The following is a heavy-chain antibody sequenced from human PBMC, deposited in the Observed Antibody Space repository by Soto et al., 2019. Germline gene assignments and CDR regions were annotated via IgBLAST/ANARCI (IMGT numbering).Heavy chain of an antibody. V-gene: IGHV3-23*01. CDR3: AKMPVGYCSGGSCYLYYFDY. CDR1: GFTFSSYA. Sequence: EVQLLESGGGLVQPGGSLRLSCAASGFTFSSYAMSWVRQAPGKGLEWVSAISGSGGSTYYADSVKGLFTISRDNSKNTLYLQMNSLRAEDTAVYYCAKMPVGYCSGGSCYLYYFDYWGQGTQVTVSS. CDR2: ISGSGGST. D-gene: IGHD2-15*01. J-gene: IGHJ4*02.